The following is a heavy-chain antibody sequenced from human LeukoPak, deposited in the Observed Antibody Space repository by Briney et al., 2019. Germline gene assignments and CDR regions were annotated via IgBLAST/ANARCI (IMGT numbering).Heavy chain of an antibody. Sequence: SETLSLTCSVSGDSISSYYWSWIRQPPGKGLEWIGYIYYSGSTNYNPSLKSRVTISVDTSKNQLSLKLRSVTAADTAVYYCARGGVLRLPGGSEGYFDNWGQGTLVTVSS. J-gene: IGHJ4*02. CDR3: ARGGVLRLPGGSEGYFDN. D-gene: IGHD3-3*01. V-gene: IGHV4-59*01. CDR2: IYYSGST. CDR1: GDSISSYY.